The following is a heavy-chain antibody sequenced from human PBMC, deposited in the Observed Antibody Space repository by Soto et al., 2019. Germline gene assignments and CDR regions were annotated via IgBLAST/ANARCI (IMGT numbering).Heavy chain of an antibody. D-gene: IGHD3-3*01. CDR3: ARDLKVVIIMGGYYYYGMDV. Sequence: SVKVSCKASGGTFSSYAISWVRQAPGQGLEWMGGIIPIFGTANYAQKFQGRVTITADESTSTAYMELSSLRSEDTAVYYCARDLKVVIIMGGYYYYGMDVWGQGTTVTVS. CDR2: IIPIFGTA. V-gene: IGHV1-69*13. CDR1: GGTFSSYA. J-gene: IGHJ6*02.